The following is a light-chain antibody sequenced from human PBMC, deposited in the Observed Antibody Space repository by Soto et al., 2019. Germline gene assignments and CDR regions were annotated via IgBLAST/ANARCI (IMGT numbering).Light chain of an antibody. CDR1: QSVSSSY. J-gene: IGKJ4*01. CDR3: QQYGSSPLT. V-gene: IGKV3-20*01. Sequence: IVLTHSPGTLSLSPGERATLSCRASQSVSSSYLAWYQHKPGQAPRLLIYGASSRATGIPDRFSGSGSGTDFTLTISRLEPEDFAVYYCQQYGSSPLTFGGGTKVDIK. CDR2: GAS.